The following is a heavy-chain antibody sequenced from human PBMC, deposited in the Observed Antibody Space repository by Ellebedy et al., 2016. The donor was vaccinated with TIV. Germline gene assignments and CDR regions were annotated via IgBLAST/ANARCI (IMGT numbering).Heavy chain of an antibody. Sequence: SETLSLTCSVSGGPISSYYWSWILHSPGKGLEWIGYIYYGGSTEYNPSLKSRVTISVETSKNQISLNLRSMTAADTAVYYCARANWGSRDVFDIWGRGTMVTVSS. CDR3: ARANWGSRDVFDI. CDR2: IYYGGST. D-gene: IGHD7-27*01. CDR1: GGPISSYY. J-gene: IGHJ3*02. V-gene: IGHV4-59*01.